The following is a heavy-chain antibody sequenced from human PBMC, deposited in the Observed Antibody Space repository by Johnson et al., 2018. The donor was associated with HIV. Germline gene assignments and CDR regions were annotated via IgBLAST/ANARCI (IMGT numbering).Heavy chain of an antibody. CDR2: ISSNGIGT. CDR1: GFTFSNFA. D-gene: IGHD3-10*01. Sequence: VRLVESGGGLVQPGGSLRLSCAVSGFTFSNFAMHWVRQAPGKGLEYVSAISSNGIGTYYANSVDGRFTISRDNDKNTLYLEMGSLRVEDMAVYYCARSRGPMRKDAFDSWGQGTMVTVSS. CDR3: ARSRGPMRKDAFDS. J-gene: IGHJ3*02. V-gene: IGHV3-64*01.